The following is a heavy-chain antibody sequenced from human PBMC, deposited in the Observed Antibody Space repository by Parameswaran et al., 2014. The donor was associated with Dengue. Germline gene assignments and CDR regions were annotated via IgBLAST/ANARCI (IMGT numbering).Heavy chain of an antibody. Sequence: WIRQPQEGLEWVSYISSSSSTIYYADSVKGRFTISRDNAKNSLYLQMNSLRDEDTAVYYCARDPRSLLRYFELLDYYYGMDVWGQGTTVTVSS. D-gene: IGHD3-9*01. V-gene: IGHV3-48*02. J-gene: IGHJ6*02. CDR3: ARDPRSLLRYFELLDYYYGMDV. CDR2: ISSSSSTI.